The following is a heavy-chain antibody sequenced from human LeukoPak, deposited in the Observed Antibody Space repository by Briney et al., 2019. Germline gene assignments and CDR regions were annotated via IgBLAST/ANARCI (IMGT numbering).Heavy chain of an antibody. CDR2: INVNSGGT. D-gene: IGHD3-9*01. V-gene: IGHV1-2*02. J-gene: IGHJ4*02. CDR3: ARSPHILTGENFDF. Sequence: GGSLRLSCAASGYTFTDDYIHWVRQAPGQGLEWMGWINVNSGGTNYAQKFYARVTMTRDTSISTAYMELSRLRSDDTAVFYCARSPHILTGENFDFWGQGTLVTVSS. CDR1: GYTFTDDY.